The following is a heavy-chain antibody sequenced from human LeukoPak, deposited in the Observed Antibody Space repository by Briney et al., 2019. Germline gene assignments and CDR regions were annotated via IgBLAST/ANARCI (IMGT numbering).Heavy chain of an antibody. J-gene: IGHJ4*02. Sequence: PSETLSLTCTVSGGSISSYYWSWIRQPPGKGLEWIGYIYYSGSTNYNPSLKSRVTISVDTSKNQFFLKLSSVTAADTAVYYCARVRGYYYGSGSYYNNLYFDYWGQGTLVTVSS. CDR2: IYYSGST. D-gene: IGHD3-10*01. V-gene: IGHV4-59*01. CDR1: GGSISSYY. CDR3: ARVRGYYYGSGSYYNNLYFDY.